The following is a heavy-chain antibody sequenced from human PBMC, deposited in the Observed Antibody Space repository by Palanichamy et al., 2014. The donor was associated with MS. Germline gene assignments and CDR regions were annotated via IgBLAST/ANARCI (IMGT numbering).Heavy chain of an antibody. Sequence: EVQLLESGGGLVQPGGSLRLSCAASGFTFSSYAMSWVRQAPGKGLEWVSAISGSGGSTYYADSVKGRFIISRDNSKNTLYLQMNSLRAEDTAVYYCAKADYGDYYYYGMDVWGQGTTVTVSS. CDR3: AKADYGDYYYYGMDV. CDR1: GFTFSSYA. D-gene: IGHD4-17*01. V-gene: IGHV3-23*01. CDR2: ISGSGGST. J-gene: IGHJ6*02.